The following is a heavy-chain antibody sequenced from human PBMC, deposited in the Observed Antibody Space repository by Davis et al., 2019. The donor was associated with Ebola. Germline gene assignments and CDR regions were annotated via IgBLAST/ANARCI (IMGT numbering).Heavy chain of an antibody. D-gene: IGHD1/OR15-1a*01. J-gene: IGHJ4*02. CDR2: IWYDGSNK. V-gene: IGHV3-33*01. Sequence: GESLKISCAASGFTFSSYGMHWVRQAPGKGLEWVAVIWYDGSNKYYADSVKGRFTISRDNSKNTLYLQMNSLRAEDTAVYYCARDGQTKAFDYWGQGTLVTVSS. CDR1: GFTFSSYG. CDR3: ARDGQTKAFDY.